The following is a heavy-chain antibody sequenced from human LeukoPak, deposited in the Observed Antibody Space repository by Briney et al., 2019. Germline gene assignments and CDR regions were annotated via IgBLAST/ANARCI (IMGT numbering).Heavy chain of an antibody. Sequence: GGSLRLSCAASGFTFSSYSMKWVRQAPGKGLEWVSSISSSSSYIYYADSVKGRFTISRDNAKDTLYLQINSLRVEDTAVYYCARDGNDCSSISCYADYWGQGTLVTVAS. CDR1: GFTFSSYS. J-gene: IGHJ4*02. CDR3: ARDGNDCSSISCYADY. CDR2: ISSSSSYI. D-gene: IGHD2-2*01. V-gene: IGHV3-21*01.